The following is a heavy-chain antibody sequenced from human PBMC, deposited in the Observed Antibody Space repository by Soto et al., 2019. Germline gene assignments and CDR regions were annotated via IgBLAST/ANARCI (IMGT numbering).Heavy chain of an antibody. D-gene: IGHD2-2*01. CDR3: ARCSTCSYYFVY. J-gene: IGHJ4*02. Sequence: PSEPLSLTCTVSGGSISSGCYYWSWIRQHPGKGMEWIGYIYYSGSTYYKKSLKSRVTISVDTSKNQFSLKLSSVTAADTAVYICARCSTCSYYFVYWGQGTLVTVSS. CDR2: IYYSGST. V-gene: IGHV4-31*03. CDR1: GGSISSGCYY.